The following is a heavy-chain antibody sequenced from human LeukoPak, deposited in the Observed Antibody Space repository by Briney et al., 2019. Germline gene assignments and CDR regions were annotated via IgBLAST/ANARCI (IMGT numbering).Heavy chain of an antibody. CDR3: ALTRGFGESNFDY. CDR1: GYTFTSYG. D-gene: IGHD3-10*01. Sequence: GASVKVSCKASGYTFTSYGISWVRQAPGQGLEWMGRIIPILGIANYAQKFQGRVTITADKSTSTAYMELSSLRSEDTAVYYCALTRGFGESNFDYWGQGTLVTVSS. J-gene: IGHJ4*02. V-gene: IGHV1-69*04. CDR2: IIPILGIA.